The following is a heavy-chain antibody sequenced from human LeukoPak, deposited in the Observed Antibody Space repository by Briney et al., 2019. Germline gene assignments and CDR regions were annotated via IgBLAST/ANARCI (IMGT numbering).Heavy chain of an antibody. CDR2: MKQRESEK. J-gene: IGHJ4*02. D-gene: IGHD3-22*01. CDR1: GFTFSIYW. Sequence: PGGSLRLSCAASGFTFSIYWMSWVRQAPGKGLEWVANMKQRESEKYYADSVKGRFTISRDNAKNSLYLQMNSLRAEDTAVYYCARVVVNYYDSSAYGATDYWGQGTLVTVSS. V-gene: IGHV3-7*03. CDR3: ARVVVNYYDSSAYGATDY.